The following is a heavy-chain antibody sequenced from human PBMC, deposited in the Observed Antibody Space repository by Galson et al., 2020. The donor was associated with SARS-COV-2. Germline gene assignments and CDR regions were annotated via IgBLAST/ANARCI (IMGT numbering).Heavy chain of an antibody. J-gene: IGHJ4*02. CDR1: GFTFSSYS. D-gene: IGHD3-3*01. Sequence: GESLKISCAASGFTFSSYSMNWVRQAPGKGLEWVSYISSSSSTIYYADSVKGRFTISRDNAKNSLYLQMNSLRAEDTAVYYCARDLFYDFWSGYGDFDYWGQGTLVTVSS. CDR3: ARDLFYDFWSGYGDFDY. V-gene: IGHV3-48*01. CDR2: ISSSSSTI.